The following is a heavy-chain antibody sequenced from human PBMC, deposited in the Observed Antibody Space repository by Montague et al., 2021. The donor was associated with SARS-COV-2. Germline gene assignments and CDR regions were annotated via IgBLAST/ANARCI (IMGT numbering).Heavy chain of an antibody. CDR2: IYYSGGT. Sequence: SETLSLTCTVSGGSISSYYWSWIRQPPRKGLEWIGYIYYSGGTNYNPSLKSRVTISVDTSKNQFSLKLSSVTAADTAVYYCARGFDCWGQGTLVTVSS. CDR1: GGSISSYY. J-gene: IGHJ4*02. CDR3: ARGFDC. V-gene: IGHV4-59*01.